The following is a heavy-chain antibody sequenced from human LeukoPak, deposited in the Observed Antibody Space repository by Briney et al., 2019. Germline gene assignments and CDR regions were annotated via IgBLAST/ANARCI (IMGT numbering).Heavy chain of an antibody. CDR2: INHSGSA. CDR1: GGSFSGCY. V-gene: IGHV4-34*01. D-gene: IGHD4-17*01. CDR3: ARGQGTVTTH. J-gene: IGHJ4*02. Sequence: SETLSLTCAVSGGSFSGCYWTWIRQPPGKGLEWIGEINHSGSANYNPSLKSRVTISLDTSKKQFSPKLSSVTAADTAVYYCARGQGTVTTHWGQGTLVTVSS.